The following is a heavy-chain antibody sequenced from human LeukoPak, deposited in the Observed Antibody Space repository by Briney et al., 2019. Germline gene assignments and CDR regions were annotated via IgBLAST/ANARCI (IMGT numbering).Heavy chain of an antibody. CDR1: GFTFSSYG. D-gene: IGHD3-22*01. J-gene: IGHJ4*02. CDR2: ISGSGGTT. Sequence: GGSLRVSCAASGFTFSSYGMSWVRQAPGKGLEWVSAISGSGGTTYYADSVKGRFTISRDNSRNTLYLQMNSLRAEDTAVYYCAKDPSSSGYYRIDYWGQGTLVTVSS. V-gene: IGHV3-23*01. CDR3: AKDPSSSGYYRIDY.